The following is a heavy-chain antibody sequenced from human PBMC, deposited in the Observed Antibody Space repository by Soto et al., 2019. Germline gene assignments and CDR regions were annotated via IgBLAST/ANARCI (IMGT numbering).Heavy chain of an antibody. D-gene: IGHD6-19*01. CDR3: AEGGIVLAGIMAYSGRDV. Sequence: QVHLLLQSGAEVKKPGSSVKVSCKASGGNPSNSAISWVRQAPGQGLEWMGGIIPVFGIVSYAQNFQGRVTTTADESTGTAYRELSSLRSEDTAVYSGAEGGIVLAGIMAYSGRDVWGQGTTVTVSS. V-gene: IGHV1-69*01. CDR1: GGNPSNSA. CDR2: IIPVFGIV. J-gene: IGHJ6*02.